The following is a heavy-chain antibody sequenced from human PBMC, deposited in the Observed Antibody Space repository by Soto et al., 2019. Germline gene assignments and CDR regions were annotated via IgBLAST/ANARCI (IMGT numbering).Heavy chain of an antibody. J-gene: IGHJ4*02. CDR1: GFTFSSYA. V-gene: IGHV3-30-3*01. CDR3: ARDLGYYYDSSGSLPLDY. D-gene: IGHD3-22*01. CDR2: ISYDGSNK. Sequence: GGSLRLSCAASGFTFSSYAMHWVRQAPGKGLEWVAVISYDGSNKYYADSVKGRFTISRDNSKNTLYLQMNSLRAEDTAVYYCARDLGYYYDSSGSLPLDYWGQGTLVTVSS.